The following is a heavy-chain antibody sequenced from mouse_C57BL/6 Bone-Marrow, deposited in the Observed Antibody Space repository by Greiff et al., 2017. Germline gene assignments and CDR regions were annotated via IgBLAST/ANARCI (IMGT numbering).Heavy chain of an antibody. Sequence: QVQLQQPGAELVKPGASVKLSCKASGYTFTSYWIHWVKQRTGQGLEWIGMIHPNSGSTNYNEKFKSKATLTVDKSSSTAYMQLSSLTSEDSAVYYCASYYYGSGYWGQGTTLTVSS. CDR1: GYTFTSYW. J-gene: IGHJ2*01. V-gene: IGHV1-64*01. CDR2: IHPNSGST. D-gene: IGHD1-1*01. CDR3: ASYYYGSGY.